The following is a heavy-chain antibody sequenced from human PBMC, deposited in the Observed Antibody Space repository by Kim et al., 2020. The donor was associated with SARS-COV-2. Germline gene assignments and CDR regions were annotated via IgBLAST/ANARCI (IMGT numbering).Heavy chain of an antibody. CDR2: ISWDGGST. CDR1: GFTFDDYT. J-gene: IGHJ6*02. CDR3: AKDISRPWVDTAWSVYGMDV. D-gene: IGHD5-18*01. V-gene: IGHV3-43*01. Sequence: GGSLRLSCAASGFTFDDYTMHWVRQAPGKGLEWVSLISWDGGSTYYADSVKGRFTISRDNSKNSLYLQMNSLRTEDTALYYCAKDISRPWVDTAWSVYGMDVWGQGTTVTVSS.